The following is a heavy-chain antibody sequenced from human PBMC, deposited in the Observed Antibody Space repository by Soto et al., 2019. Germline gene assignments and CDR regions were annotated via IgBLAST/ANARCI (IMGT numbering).Heavy chain of an antibody. CDR2: IYYIGST. V-gene: IGHV4-59*01. D-gene: IGHD3-10*01. Sequence: QVQLQESGPGLVKPSETLSLTCTVSGGSISSYYWSWIRQPPGKGLEWIGYIYYIGSTNYNPSLKSRFTISVDTSKNQFSLKLSSVTAADTAVYYCARGITMVRGVIVGWFDPWGQGTLVTVSS. CDR1: GGSISSYY. CDR3: ARGITMVRGVIVGWFDP. J-gene: IGHJ5*02.